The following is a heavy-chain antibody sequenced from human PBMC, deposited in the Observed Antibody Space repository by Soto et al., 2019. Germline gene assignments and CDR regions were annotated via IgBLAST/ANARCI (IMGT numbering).Heavy chain of an antibody. CDR3: AKVRDDLWYFDY. Sequence: GALRRSGSASGCTFSSYAMHWVRQAPGKGLEWVAVISYDGSNKYYADSVKGRFTISRDNYKNTLYLQMNSLRAEDTAVYYCAKVRDDLWYFDYWGQGSLVTVSS. D-gene: IGHD1-1*01. J-gene: IGHJ4*02. V-gene: IGHV3-30-3*02. CDR2: ISYDGSNK. CDR1: GCTFSSYA.